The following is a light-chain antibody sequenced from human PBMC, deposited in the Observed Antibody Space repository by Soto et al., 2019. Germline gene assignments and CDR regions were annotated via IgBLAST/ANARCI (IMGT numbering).Light chain of an antibody. Sequence: QSVLTQPASVSGSPGQSITISCTGTSSGVGGSNYVSWYQQHPGKAPKLIISDVSYRPSGVSNRFSGSKSGNTASLTISGLQVEDEADYYCSSYTSSSTYVFGTGTKVTVL. J-gene: IGLJ1*01. CDR3: SSYTSSSTYV. V-gene: IGLV2-14*01. CDR2: DVS. CDR1: SSGVGGSNY.